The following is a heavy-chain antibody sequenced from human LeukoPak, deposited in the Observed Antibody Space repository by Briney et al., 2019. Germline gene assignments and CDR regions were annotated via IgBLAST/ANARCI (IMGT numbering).Heavy chain of an antibody. D-gene: IGHD3-16*01. CDR1: GYSFTSRW. J-gene: IGHJ3*02. CDR3: ARHRRYDAFDI. Sequence: GESLKISCKASGYSFTSRWIAWVRQMPGKGLEWMGIIFPGDSDTRYSPSFQGQVTMSADKSISTAYLQWSSLKASDTAMYYCARHRRYDAFDIWGQGTMVTVSS. CDR2: IFPGDSDT. V-gene: IGHV5-51*01.